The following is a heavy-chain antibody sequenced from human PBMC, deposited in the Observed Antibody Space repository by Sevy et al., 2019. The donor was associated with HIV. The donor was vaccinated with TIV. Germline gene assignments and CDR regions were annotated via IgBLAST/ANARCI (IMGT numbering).Heavy chain of an antibody. CDR2: ISSSSSTI. V-gene: IGHV3-48*02. J-gene: IGHJ4*02. D-gene: IGHD3-22*01. CDR3: ARDNYYYDSSGYYPEVEYFDY. Sequence: GGSLRLSCAASGFTFSSYSMNWVRQAPGKGLEWVSYISSSSSTIYYADSVKGRFTISRDNAKNSLYLQMNRLRDEDTAVYYCARDNYYYDSSGYYPEVEYFDYWGQGTLVTVSS. CDR1: GFTFSSYS.